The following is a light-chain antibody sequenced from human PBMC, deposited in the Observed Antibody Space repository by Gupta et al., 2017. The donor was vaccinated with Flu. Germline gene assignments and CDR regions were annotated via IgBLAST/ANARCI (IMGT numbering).Light chain of an antibody. V-gene: IGLV1-44*01. CDR2: SNT. CDR3: ATWDDGLGGSFV. CDR1: RSNIGSNI. J-gene: IGLJ1*01. Sequence: QSVLAQPPSASGTPGQRVTISCSGSRSNIGSNIVNWYQQFPGTAPKLLIYSNTQRPSGVPDRFSGSKSDASASLAISGLQSEDEAEYYCATWDDGLGGSFVFGTGTKVTVL.